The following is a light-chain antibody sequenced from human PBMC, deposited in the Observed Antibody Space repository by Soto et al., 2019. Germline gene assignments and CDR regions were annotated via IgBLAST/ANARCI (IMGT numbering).Light chain of an antibody. CDR2: HTY. Sequence: EIVMTQSPVTLSLSPGERATLSCRASQNVYNNLAWYQQKPGQAPRLLIFHTYTRATGIPARFSGSGSGTEFTLTISSLQSDDFAFYFCQQYQDWPRFGQGTKVDIK. CDR3: QQYQDWPR. J-gene: IGKJ1*01. CDR1: QNVYNN. V-gene: IGKV3-15*01.